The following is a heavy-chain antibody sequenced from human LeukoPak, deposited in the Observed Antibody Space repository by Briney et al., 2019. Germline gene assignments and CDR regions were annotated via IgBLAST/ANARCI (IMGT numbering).Heavy chain of an antibody. CDR2: INPSVGST. Sequence: ASVKVSCKASGYDFTTNYIHWVRQARGQGGEWMGTINPSVGSTNYVQRFQGRVTMTRDTDTTTVYMDLSSLTSEDTAIYYCAKGYCTGASCYVLDSWGQGTLVTVSS. D-gene: IGHD2-15*01. CDR3: AKGYCTGASCYVLDS. CDR1: GYDFTTNY. J-gene: IGHJ4*02. V-gene: IGHV1-46*01.